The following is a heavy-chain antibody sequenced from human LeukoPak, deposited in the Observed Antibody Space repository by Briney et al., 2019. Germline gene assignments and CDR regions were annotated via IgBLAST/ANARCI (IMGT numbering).Heavy chain of an antibody. D-gene: IGHD3-9*01. CDR3: AKTPTFYYVLTGYSNDY. J-gene: IGHJ4*02. CDR1: GFTVSSNY. Sequence: GGSLRLSCAASGFTVSSNYMSWVRQAPGKGLEWVSVIYSGGSTYYADSVKGRFTISRDNSKNTLYLQMNSLRAEDTAVYYCAKTPTFYYVLTGYSNDYWGQGTLVTVSS. CDR2: IYSGGST. V-gene: IGHV3-53*01.